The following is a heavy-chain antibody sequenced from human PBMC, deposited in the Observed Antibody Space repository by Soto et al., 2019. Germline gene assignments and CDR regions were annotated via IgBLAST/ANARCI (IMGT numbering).Heavy chain of an antibody. CDR2: IYYSGST. V-gene: IGHV4-59*01. CDR1: VGSISSYY. J-gene: IGHJ5*02. CDR3: ARILDWFDP. Sequence: PSETLSLTCTVSVGSISSYYWSWIRQPPGKGLEWIGYIYYSGSTNYNPSLKGRVTISVDTSKNQFSLKLSSVTAADTAVYYCARILDWFDPWGQGTLVTVSS.